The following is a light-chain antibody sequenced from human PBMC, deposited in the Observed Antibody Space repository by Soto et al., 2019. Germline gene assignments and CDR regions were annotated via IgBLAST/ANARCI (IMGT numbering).Light chain of an antibody. V-gene: IGLV2-8*01. CDR2: EVN. Sequence: QSALTQPPSASGSPGQSVTISCTGTSSDVGGYNYVSWYQQHPGKAPELMIYEVNKRPSGVPDRFSGSKSGNTASLTVSGLQAEDEADYYCSSHAGSSNFVFGTGTKLTVL. J-gene: IGLJ1*01. CDR1: SSDVGGYNY. CDR3: SSHAGSSNFV.